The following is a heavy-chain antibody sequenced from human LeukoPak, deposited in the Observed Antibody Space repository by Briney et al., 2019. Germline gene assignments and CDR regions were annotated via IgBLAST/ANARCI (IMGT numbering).Heavy chain of an antibody. CDR1: GFTFSSYA. CDR3: AKEGTCEPIDY. V-gene: IGHV3-23*01. J-gene: IGHJ4*02. CDR2: ISGSGGGT. Sequence: PGGSLTLSCAASGFTFSSYAMSWVRQPPGKGLEWVSAISGSGGGTYYADSVKGRFTISRDNSKNTLYLQMNSLRAEDTALYYCAKEGTCEPIDYWGQGTLVTVSS.